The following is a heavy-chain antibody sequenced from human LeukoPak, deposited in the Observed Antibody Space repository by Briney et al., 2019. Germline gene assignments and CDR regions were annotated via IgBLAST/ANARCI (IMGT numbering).Heavy chain of an antibody. D-gene: IGHD3-9*01. Sequence: SGTLSLTCAVSGGSISSSNWWSWVRQPPGKGLEWIGEIYHSGSTNYNPSLKSRVTISVDKSKNQFSLKLSSVTAADTAVYYCARAQPHDILTGYYIDYWGRGTLVTVSS. CDR3: ARAQPHDILTGYYIDY. J-gene: IGHJ4*02. CDR2: IYHSGST. CDR1: GGSISSSNW. V-gene: IGHV4-4*02.